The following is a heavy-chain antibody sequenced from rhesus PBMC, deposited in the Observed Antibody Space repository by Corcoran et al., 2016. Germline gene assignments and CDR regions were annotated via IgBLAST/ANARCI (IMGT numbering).Heavy chain of an antibody. D-gene: IGHD4-29*01. CDR1: GFTLSNYG. CDR2: ISNVAGNT. V-gene: IGHV3S5*01. CDR3: AKDRAYGTSYYFDY. J-gene: IGHJ4*01. Sequence: EVQLVESGGGLVQPGGSLRLSCVASGFTLSNYGMGGVRQAPGKGLEWVSYISNVAGNTYYADSVKGRFTISRDNSKNTLSLQMNSLRHEDTAVYYCAKDRAYGTSYYFDYWGQGVLVTVSS.